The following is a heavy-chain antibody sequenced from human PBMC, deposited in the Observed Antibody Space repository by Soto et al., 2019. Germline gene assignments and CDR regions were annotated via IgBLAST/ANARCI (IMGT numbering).Heavy chain of an antibody. CDR3: ASTWGLRYYYGMDV. Sequence: SETLSLTCTVSGGSISSSSYYWGWIRQPPGKGLEWIGSIYYSGSTYYNPSLKSRVTISVDTSKNQFSLKLSSVTAADTAVYYCASTWGLRYYYGMDVWGQGTTVTVSS. J-gene: IGHJ6*02. CDR1: GGSISSSSYY. D-gene: IGHD3-16*01. V-gene: IGHV4-39*01. CDR2: IYYSGST.